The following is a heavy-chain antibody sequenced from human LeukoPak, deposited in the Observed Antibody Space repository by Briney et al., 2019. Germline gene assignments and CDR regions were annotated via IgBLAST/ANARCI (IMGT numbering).Heavy chain of an antibody. CDR2: IYYSGST. V-gene: IGHV4-39*07. CDR1: GGSISSSSYY. CDR3: AKAEIDILTGYCYLFDY. D-gene: IGHD3-9*01. Sequence: SETLSLTCTVSGGSISSSSYYWGWIRQPPGKGLEWIGSIYYSGSTYYNPSLKSRVTISVDTSKNQFSLKLSSVTAADTAVYYCAKAEIDILTGYCYLFDYWGQGTLVTVSS. J-gene: IGHJ4*02.